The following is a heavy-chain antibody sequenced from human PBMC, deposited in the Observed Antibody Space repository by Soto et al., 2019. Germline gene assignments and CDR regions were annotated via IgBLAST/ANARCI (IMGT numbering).Heavy chain of an antibody. V-gene: IGHV3-7*03. Sequence: EVQLVESGGGLVQPGGSLRLSCAVSGFTFSNYWMSWVRQVPGKGLEWLANIKEDGSEKYYVDSVKGRFTISRDNAKNSLYLQMNSLRAEDTAVYYCARDSWTTWGAFDIWGQGTMVTVSS. J-gene: IGHJ3*02. D-gene: IGHD7-27*01. CDR3: ARDSWTTWGAFDI. CDR2: IKEDGSEK. CDR1: GFTFSNYW.